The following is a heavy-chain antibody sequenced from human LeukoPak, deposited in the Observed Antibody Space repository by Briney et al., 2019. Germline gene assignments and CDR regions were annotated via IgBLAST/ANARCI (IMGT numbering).Heavy chain of an antibody. CDR1: GFTFSTYP. CDR2: ISYDGSNK. CDR3: ARGRSAWYEDY. D-gene: IGHD6-19*01. V-gene: IGHV3-30*04. J-gene: IGHJ4*02. Sequence: GGSLRLSCVASGFTFSTYPMHWVRQAPGKGLEWVAVISYDGSNKCYADSVKGRFTISRDNSKNTLYLQMNSLRAEDTAVYYCARGRSAWYEDYWGQGTLVTVSS.